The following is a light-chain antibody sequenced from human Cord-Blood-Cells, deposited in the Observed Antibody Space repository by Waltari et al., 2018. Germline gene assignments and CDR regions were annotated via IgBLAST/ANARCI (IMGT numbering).Light chain of an antibody. CDR1: ALPKQY. V-gene: IGLV3-25*03. J-gene: IGLJ2*01. Sequence: SYELTQPPSVSVSPGQTARITCSGDALPKQYAYWYQQKPGQAPVRVIYKDSERPSGIPARFSGSSSGTTVTLTISGVQAEDEADYYCQSADSSGTYVVFGGGTKLTVL. CDR2: KDS. CDR3: QSADSSGTYVV.